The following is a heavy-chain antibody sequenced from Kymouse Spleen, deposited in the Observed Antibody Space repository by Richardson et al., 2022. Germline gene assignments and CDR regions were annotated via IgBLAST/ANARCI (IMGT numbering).Heavy chain of an antibody. CDR2: IYYSGST. D-gene: IGHD4-11,IGHD4-11*01. J-gene: IGHJ6*02. CDR1: GGSISSSSYY. V-gene: IGHV4-39*01. Sequence: QLQLQESGPGLVKPSETLSLTCTVSGGSISSSSYYWGWIRQPPGKGLEWIGSIYYSGSTYYNPSLKSRVTISVDTSKNQFSLKLSSVTAADTAVYYCARLSATVTTWGDYYYGMDVWGQGTTVTVSS. CDR3: ARLSATVTTWGDYYYGMDV.